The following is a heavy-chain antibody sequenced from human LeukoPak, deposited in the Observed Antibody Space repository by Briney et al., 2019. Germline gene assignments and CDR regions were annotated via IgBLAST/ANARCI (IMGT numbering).Heavy chain of an antibody. CDR3: AKGRNSGLPSLEH. Sequence: PGGSLRLSCAASGFIFDDYTMYWVRQRPGEGLEWISVIFWDCGGASYADSVQGRFTISRDNSKNSLSLQMTSLRSEDTASYFCAKGRNSGLPSLEHWGQGTLVTVSS. D-gene: IGHD6-19*01. J-gene: IGHJ4*02. V-gene: IGHV3-43*01. CDR1: GFIFDDYT. CDR2: IFWDCGGA.